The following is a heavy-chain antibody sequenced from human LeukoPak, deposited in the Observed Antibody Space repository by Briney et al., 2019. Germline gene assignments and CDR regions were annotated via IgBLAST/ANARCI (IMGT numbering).Heavy chain of an antibody. CDR2: INHSGST. J-gene: IGHJ4*02. V-gene: IGHV4-34*01. D-gene: IGHD3-10*01. CDR1: GGSISSYY. Sequence: PSETLSLTCTVSGGSISSYYWSWIRQPPGKGLEWIGEINHSGSTNYNPSLKSRVTISVDMSKNQFSLKLSSVTAADTAVYYCARGGPYYYGSGSYYWVYWGQGTLVTVSS. CDR3: ARGGPYYYGSGSYYWVY.